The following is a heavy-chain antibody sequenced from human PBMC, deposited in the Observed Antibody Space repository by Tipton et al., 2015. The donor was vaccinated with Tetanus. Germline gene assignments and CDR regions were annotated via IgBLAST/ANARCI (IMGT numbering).Heavy chain of an antibody. D-gene: IGHD2-2*01. Sequence: TLSLTCAVYGGSFSGYYWSWIRQPPGKGLEWIGEINHSGSTNYNPSLKSRVTISVDTSKNQFSLKLSSVTAADTAVYYCAREAPQYCSSTSCYGFDWFDPWGQGTLVTVSS. CDR1: GGSFSGYY. J-gene: IGHJ5*02. V-gene: IGHV4-34*09. CDR3: AREAPQYCSSTSCYGFDWFDP. CDR2: INHSGST.